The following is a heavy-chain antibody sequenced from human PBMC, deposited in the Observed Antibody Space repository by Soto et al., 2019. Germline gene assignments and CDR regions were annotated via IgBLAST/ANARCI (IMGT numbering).Heavy chain of an antibody. D-gene: IGHD2-15*01. V-gene: IGHV4-59*01. CDR2: IYYSGST. Sequence: QVQLQESGPGLVKPSETLSLTCTVSGGSISSYYWSWIRQPPGKGLEWIEYIYYSGSTNYNPSLKSCVTISVDSSKNQFSLKLSSVTAADTAVHYCAREGYCSGGSCYPYFDYWGQGTLVTVSS. J-gene: IGHJ4*02. CDR3: AREGYCSGGSCYPYFDY. CDR1: GGSISSYY.